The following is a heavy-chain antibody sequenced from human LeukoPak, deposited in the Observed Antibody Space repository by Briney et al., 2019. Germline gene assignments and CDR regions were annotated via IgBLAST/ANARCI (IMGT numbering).Heavy chain of an antibody. V-gene: IGHV3-7*01. CDR2: VNQGGTEK. Sequence: GGSLRLSCAASGFTFSSQWMGWVRQAPGKGLEWVANVNQGGTEKFYVDSVKGRFTISRDNAENSLYLQMNSLRVEDTAVYYCAREHYFYHMDGWGEGTTVAVSS. CDR1: GFTFSSQW. J-gene: IGHJ6*03. CDR3: AREHYFYHMDG.